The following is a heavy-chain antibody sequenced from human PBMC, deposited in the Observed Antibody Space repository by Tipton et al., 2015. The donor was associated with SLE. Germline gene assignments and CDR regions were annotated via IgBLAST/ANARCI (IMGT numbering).Heavy chain of an antibody. CDR1: GGSISSDNW. V-gene: IGHV4-4*02. D-gene: IGHD2-15*01. Sequence: TLSLTCAVSGGSISSDNWWSWVRQPPGKGLEWIGEIYHSGSTNYNPSLKSRVTISVGTSKNQFSLKLNSVTAADTAVYYCASYCSGGRCYSDYWGQGTLVTVSS. CDR2: IYHSGST. CDR3: ASYCSGGRCYSDY. J-gene: IGHJ4*02.